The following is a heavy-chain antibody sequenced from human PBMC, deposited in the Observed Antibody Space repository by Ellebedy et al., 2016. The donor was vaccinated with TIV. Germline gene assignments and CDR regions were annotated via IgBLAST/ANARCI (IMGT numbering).Heavy chain of an antibody. J-gene: IGHJ4*02. D-gene: IGHD2/OR15-2a*01. CDR1: GGSFSGYY. Sequence: SETLSLTXAVYGGSFSGYYWSWIRQPPGKGLEWIGEINHSGSTNYNPSLKSRVTISVDTSKNQFSLKLSSVTAADTAVYYCARREYIRIYFFDSWGQGALVTVSS. V-gene: IGHV4-34*01. CDR3: ARREYIRIYFFDS. CDR2: INHSGST.